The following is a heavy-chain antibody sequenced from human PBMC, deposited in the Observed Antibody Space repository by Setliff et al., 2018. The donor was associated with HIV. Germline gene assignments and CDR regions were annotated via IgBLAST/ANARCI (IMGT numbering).Heavy chain of an antibody. J-gene: IGHJ4*02. V-gene: IGHV4-59*01. CDR1: GVSISNYY. CDR2: IYYTGNT. Sequence: SETLSLTCTVFGVSISNYYCSWIRQPPGKGLEWIGYIYYTGNTYYNPSLKSRVTISVDTSKNQFSLRLSSVTAADTAVYYCARVPRQLLKGAAAYFDYWGQGTLVTVSS. D-gene: IGHD5-18*01. CDR3: ARVPRQLLKGAAAYFDY.